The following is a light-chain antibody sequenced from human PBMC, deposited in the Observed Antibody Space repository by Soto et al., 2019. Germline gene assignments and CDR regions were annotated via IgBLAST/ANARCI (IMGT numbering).Light chain of an antibody. Sequence: QSALTQPASVSGSPGQSITISCTGTRSDVGNYDLVSWYQQHPGKAPVMIIYDVTNRPSGVSNRFSGSKSGNTASLTISGLQAEDEADYYCSSYPGTSAPYVLGTGTKLTVL. CDR1: RSDVGNYDL. J-gene: IGLJ1*01. CDR2: DVT. CDR3: SSYPGTSAPYV. V-gene: IGLV2-14*02.